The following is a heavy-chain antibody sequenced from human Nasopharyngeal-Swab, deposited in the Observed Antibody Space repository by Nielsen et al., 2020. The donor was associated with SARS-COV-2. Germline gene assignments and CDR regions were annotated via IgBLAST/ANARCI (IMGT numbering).Heavy chain of an antibody. CDR3: ARGYCSGGSCYRYYYGMDV. CDR2: IYYSGST. Sequence: WIRQPPGKGLEWIGYIYYSGSTKYNPSLKSRVTISVDTSKNQFSLKLSSVTAADTAVYYCARGYCSGGSCYRYYYGMDVWGQGTTVTVSS. J-gene: IGHJ6*02. V-gene: IGHV4-59*01. D-gene: IGHD2-15*01.